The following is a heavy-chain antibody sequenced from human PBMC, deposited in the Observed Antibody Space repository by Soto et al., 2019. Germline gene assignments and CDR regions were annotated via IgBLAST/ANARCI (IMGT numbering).Heavy chain of an antibody. V-gene: IGHV4-4*07. J-gene: IGHJ6*02. CDR2: IYTSGST. CDR1: GGSISSYY. D-gene: IGHD6-6*01. CDR3: ARDRYSSSSWGYYSYYGMDV. Sequence: PSETLSLTCTVSGGSISSYYWSWIRQPAGKGLEWIGRIYTSGSTNYNPSLKSRVTMSVDTSKNQFSLRLSSVTAADTAVYYCARDRYSSSSWGYYSYYGMDVWGQGTTVTVSS.